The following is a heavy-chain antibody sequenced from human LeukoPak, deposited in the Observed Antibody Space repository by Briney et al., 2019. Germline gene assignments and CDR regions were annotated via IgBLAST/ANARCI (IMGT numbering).Heavy chain of an antibody. CDR3: AREGYSSGWNDC. V-gene: IGHV4-59*01. Sequence: PSETLSLTCSVSGGSISGYYWSWIRQPPGKGLEWIGYINYRGNTNYNPSLKNRVSMSVDMSKNQFSLKLRSVTAADTAVYFCAREGYSSGWNDCWGQGTLVTVSS. CDR1: GGSISGYY. D-gene: IGHD6-19*01. CDR2: INYRGNT. J-gene: IGHJ4*02.